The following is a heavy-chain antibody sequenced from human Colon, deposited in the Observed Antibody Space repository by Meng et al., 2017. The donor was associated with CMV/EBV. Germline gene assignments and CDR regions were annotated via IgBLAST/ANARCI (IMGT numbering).Heavy chain of an antibody. CDR1: GDSGSRNNW. CDR2: IHHSGTT. V-gene: IGHV4-4*02. D-gene: IGHD4/OR15-4a*01. J-gene: IGHJ4*02. Sequence: LTCAVSGDSGSRNNWWPWVRQPPGKGPEWIGEIHHSGTTAHNPSLRSRISFSVDKSRNQVSLHLTTVTAADTAVYYCGSATDYKVDYWGQGTLVTVSS. CDR3: GSATDYKVDY.